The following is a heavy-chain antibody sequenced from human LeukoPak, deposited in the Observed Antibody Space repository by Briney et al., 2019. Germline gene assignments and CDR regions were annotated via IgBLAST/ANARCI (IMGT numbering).Heavy chain of an antibody. Sequence: SETLSLTCTVSGGSISSYYWSWIRQPPGKGLEWIGYIYYSGSTNYNPSLKSRVTISVDTSKNQFSLKLSSVTAADTAVYYCARVCYGYYGSGSGGYYFDYWGQGTLVTVSS. D-gene: IGHD3-10*01. CDR1: GGSISSYY. J-gene: IGHJ4*02. CDR3: ARVCYGYYGSGSGGYYFDY. CDR2: IYYSGST. V-gene: IGHV4-59*08.